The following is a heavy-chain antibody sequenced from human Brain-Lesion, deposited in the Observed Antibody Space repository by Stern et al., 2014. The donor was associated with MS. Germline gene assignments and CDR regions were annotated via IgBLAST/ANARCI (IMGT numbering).Heavy chain of an antibody. V-gene: IGHV4-30-4*01. J-gene: IGHJ3*02. Sequence: VQLVESGPGLVKPSQTLSLACAVSGASVGGGDWYWSWIRQPPGKGLEWLGHIYYSGTTYYKPSLKSRLIISLDTSKNQFYLNLTSVTAADTAVYYCAGAIGKYELLESFDMWGQGTMVTVSS. CDR1: GASVGGGDWY. CDR3: AGAIGKYELLESFDM. D-gene: IGHD1-1*01. CDR2: IYYSGTT.